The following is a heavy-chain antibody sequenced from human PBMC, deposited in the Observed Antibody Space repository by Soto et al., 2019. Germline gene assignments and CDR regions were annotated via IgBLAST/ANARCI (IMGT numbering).Heavy chain of an antibody. CDR3: STDPYLTLKLVRFDY. CDR2: IKSKTDGGTS. V-gene: IGHV3-15*07. D-gene: IGHD6-6*01. Sequence: GGSLRLSCAASGFTFSNAWINWVRQAPGKGLEWVGRIKSKTDGGTSDFAAPVRGRFAISRDDSESMVYLQMDSLKTEDTAVYYCSTDPYLTLKLVRFDYWGLGTLVTVSS. CDR1: GFTFSNAW. J-gene: IGHJ4*01.